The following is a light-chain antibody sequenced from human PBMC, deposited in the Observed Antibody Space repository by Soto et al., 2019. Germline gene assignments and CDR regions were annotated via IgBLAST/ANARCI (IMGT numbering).Light chain of an antibody. CDR3: SSYTSSSTYVV. V-gene: IGLV2-14*01. CDR2: DVS. CDR1: SSDVGGYNY. Sequence: QSALTQPASVSGSTGQSITISCTGASSDVGGYNYVSWYQQQPGKAPKLMIYDVSNRPSGVSNRFSGSKSGNTASLTISGLQAEDEADYYCSSYTSSSTYVVFGGGTKLTVL. J-gene: IGLJ2*01.